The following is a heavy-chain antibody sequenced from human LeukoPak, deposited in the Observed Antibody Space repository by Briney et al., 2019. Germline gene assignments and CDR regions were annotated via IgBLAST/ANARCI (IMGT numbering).Heavy chain of an antibody. CDR1: GFTFDDYA. CDR2: ISWNSGSI. D-gene: IGHD4-17*01. Sequence: GGSLRLSCAASGFTFDDYAMHWVRQAPGKGLEWVSGISWNSGSIGYADSVKGRFTISRDNAKNSLYLQMNSLRAEDTAVYYCANDYGDYWGQGTLVTISS. J-gene: IGHJ4*02. V-gene: IGHV3-9*01. CDR3: ANDYGDY.